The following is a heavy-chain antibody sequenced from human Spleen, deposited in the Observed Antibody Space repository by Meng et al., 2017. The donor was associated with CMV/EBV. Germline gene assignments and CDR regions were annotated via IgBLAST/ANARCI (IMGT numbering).Heavy chain of an antibody. V-gene: IGHV3-30*04. Sequence: GGSLRLSCAASGSSFSTYAVHWVRQAPGKGLEWVAVMSFDGSDNFSADTVKGRFTISRDNSKNTLYLQMNSLRPEDTAVYYCARARYQTQTIFGVANHYYFYAMDVWGQGTTVTVSS. CDR2: MSFDGSDN. D-gene: IGHD3-3*01. CDR1: GSSFSTYA. J-gene: IGHJ6*02. CDR3: ARARYQTQTIFGVANHYYFYAMDV.